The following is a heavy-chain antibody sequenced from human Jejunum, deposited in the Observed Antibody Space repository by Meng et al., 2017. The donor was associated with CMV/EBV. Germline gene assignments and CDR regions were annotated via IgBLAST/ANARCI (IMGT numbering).Heavy chain of an antibody. Sequence: QLQLPASGQGMVKYSDTLSLTCFVSAGSISGYYWSWIRQPAGKGLEWIGRIYTSGSTHYNPSLKSRLTMSVDLSNNQISLKLRSVTAADTAVYYCARESGSYYWFDPWGQGTLVTVSS. V-gene: IGHV4-4*07. D-gene: IGHD1-26*01. CDR3: ARESGSYYWFDP. CDR2: IYTSGST. CDR1: AGSISGYY. J-gene: IGHJ5*02.